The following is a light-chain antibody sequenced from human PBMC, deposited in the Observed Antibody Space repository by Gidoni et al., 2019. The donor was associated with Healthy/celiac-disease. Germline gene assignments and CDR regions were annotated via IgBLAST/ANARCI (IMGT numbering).Light chain of an antibody. J-gene: IGKJ1*01. Sequence: ASVGDRVTITCRASQSISSYLNWYQQKPGKAPKLLIYAASSLQSGVLSRFSGSGSGTDFTITISSLQPEDFATYYCQQSYSTLWTFGQGTKVEIK. V-gene: IGKV1-39*01. CDR3: QQSYSTLWT. CDR2: AAS. CDR1: QSISSY.